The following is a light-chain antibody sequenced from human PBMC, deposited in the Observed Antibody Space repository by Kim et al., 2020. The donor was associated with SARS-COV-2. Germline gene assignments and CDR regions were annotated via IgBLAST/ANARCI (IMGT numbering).Light chain of an antibody. CDR1: TSDIGGYNY. J-gene: IGLJ2*01. V-gene: IGLV2-14*03. Sequence: QSALTQPASVSGSPGQSITISCTGTTSDIGGYNYVSWYQQHAGKAPNLIIFDVSERPSGVSNRFSGSKAGNTSSLTISGLQAEDAADYHCSSYISSTFVIFGGGTQLTVL. CDR2: DVS. CDR3: SSYISSTFVI.